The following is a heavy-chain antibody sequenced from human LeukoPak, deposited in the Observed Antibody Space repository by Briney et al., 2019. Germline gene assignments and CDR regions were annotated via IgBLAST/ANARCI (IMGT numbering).Heavy chain of an antibody. Sequence: PGGSLRLSCAASGFTFSNAWMSWVRQAPGKGLEWVGRIKSKTDGGTTDYAAPVKGRFTISRDDSKNTLYLQMNSLKTEDTAVYYCTTAPNGGGWYVDYFDYWGQGTLVTVSS. CDR3: TTAPNGGGWYVDYFDY. D-gene: IGHD6-19*01. CDR1: GFTFSNAW. CDR2: IKSKTDGGTT. V-gene: IGHV3-15*01. J-gene: IGHJ4*02.